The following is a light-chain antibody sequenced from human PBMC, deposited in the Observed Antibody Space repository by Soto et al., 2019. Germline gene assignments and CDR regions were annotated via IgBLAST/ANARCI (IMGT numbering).Light chain of an antibody. J-gene: IGLJ2*01. CDR2: EDN. V-gene: IGLV3-10*01. CDR1: ALPKQY. Sequence: SSELTQPPSVSVSPGQTARIPCSGDALPKQYAYWYQQRSGQAPVLVIYEDNKRPSGIPERFSGSSSGTTATLTISGAQVEDEADYYCYSRDSGGNHRVFGGGTKLTVL. CDR3: YSRDSGGNHRV.